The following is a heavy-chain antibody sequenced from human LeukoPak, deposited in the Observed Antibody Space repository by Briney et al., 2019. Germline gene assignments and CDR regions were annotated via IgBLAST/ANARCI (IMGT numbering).Heavy chain of an antibody. CDR2: IYPGDYET. J-gene: IGHJ4*02. Sequence: GESLKISCEGSGYSFSNYWIGWVRQMPGRGLEWMGIIYPGDYETRYSPSFQGLVTISVDKSISTAYLQWSSLKASDTAMYYCAIPPGYCGNDCSFDHWGQGTLVTVSS. D-gene: IGHD2-21*02. V-gene: IGHV5-51*01. CDR3: AIPPGYCGNDCSFDH. CDR1: GYSFSNYW.